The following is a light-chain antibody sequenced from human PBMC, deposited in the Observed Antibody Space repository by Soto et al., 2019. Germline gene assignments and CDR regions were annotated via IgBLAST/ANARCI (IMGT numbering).Light chain of an antibody. J-gene: IGKJ2*01. V-gene: IGKV1-39*01. CDR3: QQSYNTPYT. Sequence: DIQMTQSPSSLSASVGDRVTITCRASQSITSYLNWYQQKPGKAPKLLIYDASSLQSGVPSRFSGRGSGTDFTLTISSLQPEDFATYYCQQSYNTPYTFGQGTKLAIK. CDR2: DAS. CDR1: QSITSY.